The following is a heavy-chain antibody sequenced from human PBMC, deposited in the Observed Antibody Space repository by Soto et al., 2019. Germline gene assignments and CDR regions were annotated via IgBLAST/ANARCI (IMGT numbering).Heavy chain of an antibody. CDR3: ARDRGVNDFWSGYFPGYYYGMDV. J-gene: IGHJ6*02. CDR2: ISAYNGNT. V-gene: IGHV1-18*01. CDR1: GYTFTSYG. D-gene: IGHD3-3*01. Sequence: ASVKVSCKASGYTFTSYGISWVRQAPGQGLEWMGWISAYNGNTNYAQKLQGRVTMTTDTSTSTAYMELRSLRSDDTAVYYCARDRGVNDFWSGYFPGYYYGMDVRGQGTTVTVSS.